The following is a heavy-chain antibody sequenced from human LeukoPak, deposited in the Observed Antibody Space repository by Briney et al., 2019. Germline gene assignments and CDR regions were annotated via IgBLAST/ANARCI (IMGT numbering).Heavy chain of an antibody. CDR1: GFTFSSYS. Sequence: GGSLRLSCAASGFTFSSYSMNWVRQAPGKGLEWMGSIYVGDSDTRYSPSFQGHVTISADKSTSTAYLQWGSLQASDTAIYYCARGGIALARYFDFWGQGTLVTVSS. V-gene: IGHV5-51*01. J-gene: IGHJ4*02. D-gene: IGHD6-19*01. CDR2: IYVGDSDT. CDR3: ARGGIALARYFDF.